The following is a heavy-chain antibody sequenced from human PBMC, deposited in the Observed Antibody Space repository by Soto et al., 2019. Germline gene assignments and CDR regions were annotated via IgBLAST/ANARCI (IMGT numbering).Heavy chain of an antibody. Sequence: QVQLVQSGAEVKKPGSSVKVSCKAPGGTFSSYAISWVRQAPGQGLEWMGGIIPIFGTANYAQKFQGRVTITGDESTSTGYMELGSLRSEDAAVYYCARSQGGSSSLDIYYYYYYGMDVWGQGTTVTVSS. J-gene: IGHJ6*02. V-gene: IGHV1-69*01. CDR1: GGTFSSYA. CDR2: IIPIFGTA. CDR3: ARSQGGSSSLDIYYYYYYGMDV. D-gene: IGHD2-15*01.